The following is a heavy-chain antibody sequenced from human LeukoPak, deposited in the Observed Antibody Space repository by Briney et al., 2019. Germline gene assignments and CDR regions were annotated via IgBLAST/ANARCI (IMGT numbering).Heavy chain of an antibody. CDR1: GYTFTSYD. V-gene: IGHV1-8*01. Sequence: ASVKVSCKASGYTFTSYDINWVRQATGQGLEWMGWKNPNSGNTGYAQKFQGRVIMTRNTSISTAYMELSSLRSEDTAVYYCARDLPAPGGYYYGMDVWGQGTTVTVSS. CDR3: ARDLPAPGGYYYGMDV. J-gene: IGHJ6*02. D-gene: IGHD1-26*01. CDR2: KNPNSGNT.